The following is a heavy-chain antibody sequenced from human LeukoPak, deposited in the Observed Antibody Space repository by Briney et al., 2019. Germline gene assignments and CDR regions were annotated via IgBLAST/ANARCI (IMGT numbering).Heavy chain of an antibody. Sequence: ASVKVSCKASGYTFNRYSISWVRQAPGQGLEWMGWISAYNGNTNYAQKLQGRVTMTTDTSTSTAYMELRSLRSDDTAVYYCASRTDYFDYWGQGTLVTVSS. CDR3: ASRTDYFDY. J-gene: IGHJ4*02. V-gene: IGHV1-18*01. D-gene: IGHD1-14*01. CDR1: GYTFNRYS. CDR2: ISAYNGNT.